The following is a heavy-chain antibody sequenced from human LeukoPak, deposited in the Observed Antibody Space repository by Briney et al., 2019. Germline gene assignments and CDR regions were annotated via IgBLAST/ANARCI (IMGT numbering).Heavy chain of an antibody. D-gene: IGHD4-17*01. V-gene: IGHV5-51*01. CDR2: IYPCDYDT. J-gene: IGHJ5*02. Sequence: GESLKISCKGSGYSFTSYWIGWVRQMPGKEVEWVGIIYPCDYDTRYSPSFQGQVTISADKSISTAYPQWSSLKALDTAIYYCAIQDDSGSPWGQGTQVTVSS. CDR3: AIQDDSGSP. CDR1: GYSFTSYW.